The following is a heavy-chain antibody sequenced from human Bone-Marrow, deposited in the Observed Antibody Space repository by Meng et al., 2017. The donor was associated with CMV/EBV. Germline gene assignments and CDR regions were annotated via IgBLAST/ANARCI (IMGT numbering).Heavy chain of an antibody. CDR3: ARDYGMDV. Sequence: SETLSLTCTVSGGSISSSSYYWGWIRQPPGKGLEWIGEINHSGSTNYNPSLKSRVTISVDTSKNQFSLKLSSVTAADTAVYYCARDYGMDVWGQGTTVTVSS. CDR2: INHSGST. CDR1: GGSISSSSYY. J-gene: IGHJ6*02. V-gene: IGHV4-39*07.